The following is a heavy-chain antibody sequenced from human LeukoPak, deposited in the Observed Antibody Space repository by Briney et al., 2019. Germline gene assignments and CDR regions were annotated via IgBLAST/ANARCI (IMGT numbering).Heavy chain of an antibody. CDR3: ARSTSYLDY. V-gene: IGHV3-48*03. J-gene: IGHJ4*02. CDR2: ISSSGSTI. D-gene: IGHD2-2*01. Sequence: GGSLRLSCAASGFTFSKYELNWVRQAPGKGLEWVSYISSSGSTIYYADSVKGRFAKSRDNAKNSLSLHLNSLRAEDTAVYYCARSTSYLDYWGQGTLVTVSS. CDR1: GFTFSKYE.